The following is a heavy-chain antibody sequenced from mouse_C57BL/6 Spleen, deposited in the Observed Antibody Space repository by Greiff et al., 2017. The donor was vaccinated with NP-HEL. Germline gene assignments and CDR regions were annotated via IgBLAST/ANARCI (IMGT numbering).Heavy chain of an antibody. J-gene: IGHJ2*01. CDR3: TRQGTTVVGDY. V-gene: IGHV1-15*01. CDR2: IDPETGGT. CDR1: GYTFTDYE. Sequence: QVQLKESGAELVRPGASVTLSCKASGYTFTDYEMHWVKQTPVHGLEWIGAIDPETGGTAYNQKFKGKAILTADKSSSTAYMELRSLTSEDSAVYYCTRQGTTVVGDYWGQGTTLTVSS. D-gene: IGHD1-1*01.